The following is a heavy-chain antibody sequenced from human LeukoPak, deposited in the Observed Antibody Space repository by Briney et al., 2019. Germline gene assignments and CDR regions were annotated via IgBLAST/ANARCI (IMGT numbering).Heavy chain of an antibody. CDR3: ARVRDYYDSSGPVFDY. D-gene: IGHD3-22*01. CDR2: IIPIFGTA. CDR1: GGTFSSYA. J-gene: IGHJ4*02. V-gene: IGHV1-69*05. Sequence: ASVKVSCKASGGTFSSYAISWVRQAPGQGLEWMGGIIPIFGTANYAQKFQGRVTITTDESTSTAYMELSSLRSEDTAVYYCARVRDYYDSSGPVFDYWGQGTLVTVSS.